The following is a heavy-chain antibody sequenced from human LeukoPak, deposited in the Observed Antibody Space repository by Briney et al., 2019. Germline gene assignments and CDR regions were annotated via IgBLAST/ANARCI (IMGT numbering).Heavy chain of an antibody. D-gene: IGHD2-2*01. CDR3: ARDRVNSYCSSTSCYQGVWYFDL. J-gene: IGHJ2*01. CDR2: ISSSSSTI. CDR1: GFTFSSYS. V-gene: IGHV3-48*04. Sequence: PGGSLRLSCAASGFTFSSYSMNWVRQAPGKGLEWVSYISSSSSTIYYADSVKGRFTISRDNAKNSLYLQMNSLRAEDTAVYYCARDRVNSYCSSTSCYQGVWYFDLWGRGALVTVSS.